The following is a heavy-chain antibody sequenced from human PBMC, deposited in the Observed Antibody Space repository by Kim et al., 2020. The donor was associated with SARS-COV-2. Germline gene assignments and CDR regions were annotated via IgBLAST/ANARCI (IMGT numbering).Heavy chain of an antibody. CDR2: ISGSSTYI. D-gene: IGHD4-17*01. CDR1: GFTFTSYS. J-gene: IGHJ4*02. V-gene: IGHV3-21*01. Sequence: GGSLRLSCAASGFTFTSYSMNWVRQAPGKGLEWVSSISGSSTYIYYADSVKGRFTISRDNAKNSLYLQMNSLRAEDTSVYYCARDTYGDYSFDYWGQGTLVTVSS. CDR3: ARDTYGDYSFDY.